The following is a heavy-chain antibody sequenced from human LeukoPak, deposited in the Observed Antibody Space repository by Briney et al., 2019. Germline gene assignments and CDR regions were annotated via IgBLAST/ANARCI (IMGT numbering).Heavy chain of an antibody. V-gene: IGHV2-26*01. CDR2: IFSNDEE. CDR1: GFSLSNARMG. J-gene: IGHJ3*02. Sequence: ESGPTLVNPTETLTLTCTVSGFSLSNARMGVSWIRQPPGKALAWLAHIFSNDEESYSTSLKSRLTISKDTSKSQVVLTMTNMDPVDTATYYCARIEAMGDAFDIWGQGTMVTVSS. CDR3: ARIEAMGDAFDI. D-gene: IGHD5-18*01.